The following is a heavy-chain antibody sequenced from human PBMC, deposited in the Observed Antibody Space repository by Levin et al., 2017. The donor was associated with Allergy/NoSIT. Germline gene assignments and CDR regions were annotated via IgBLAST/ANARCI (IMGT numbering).Heavy chain of an antibody. J-gene: IGHJ3*02. CDR3: AKDPADALRYFDWLGGAFDI. CDR2: ISGSGGST. V-gene: IGHV3-23*01. D-gene: IGHD3-9*01. CDR1: GFTFSSYA. Sequence: GGSLRLSCAASGFTFSSYAMSWVRQAPGKGLEWVSAISGSGGSTYYADSVKGRFTISRDNSKNTLYLQMNSLRAEDTAVYYCAKDPADALRYFDWLGGAFDIWGQGTMVTVSS.